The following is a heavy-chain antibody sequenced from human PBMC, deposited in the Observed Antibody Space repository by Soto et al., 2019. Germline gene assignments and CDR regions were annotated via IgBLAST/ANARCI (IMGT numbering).Heavy chain of an antibody. CDR1: GFTFGTYG. CDR2: IWYDGSVK. J-gene: IGHJ4*02. CDR3: ARADCGGQCPCDY. Sequence: GGSVRLSCAASGFTFGTYGMHWVRQAPGKGLEWVAGIWYDGSVKTYADSVKGRFSISRDNSQNTVYLQMNTLRAGDTAVYYCARADCGGQCPCDYWGQGTLVTVSS. V-gene: IGHV3-33*01. D-gene: IGHD2-21*01.